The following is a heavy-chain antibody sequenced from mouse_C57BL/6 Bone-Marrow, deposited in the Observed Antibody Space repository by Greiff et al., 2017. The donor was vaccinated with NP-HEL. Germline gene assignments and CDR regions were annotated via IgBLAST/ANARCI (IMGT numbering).Heavy chain of an antibody. CDR3: ARGYDEEGGFDY. D-gene: IGHD2-2*01. V-gene: IGHV1-63*01. Sequence: VQLQQSGAELVRPGTSVKMSCKASGYTFTNYWIGWAKQRPGHGLEWIGDIYPGGGYTNYNEKFKGKATLTADKSSSTAYMQFSSLTSEDAAIYYCARGYDEEGGFDYWGQGTTLTVSS. CDR1: GYTFTNYW. J-gene: IGHJ2*01. CDR2: IYPGGGYT.